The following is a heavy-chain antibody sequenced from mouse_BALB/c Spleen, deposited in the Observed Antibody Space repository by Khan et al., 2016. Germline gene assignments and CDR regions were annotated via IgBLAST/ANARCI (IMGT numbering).Heavy chain of an antibody. D-gene: IGHD2-4*01. CDR2: INPYNGYT. Sequence: EVQLQESGPELVKPGASVKISCKASGYSFTGYFINWVMQSHGKSLEWIGRINPYNGYTFYNQKFKGKSTLTVDKSSRRAHMELRSLASEDSAVYYCAIGFYDYDGFAYWGQGTLVTVSA. J-gene: IGHJ3*01. V-gene: IGHV1-20*02. CDR1: GYSFTGYF. CDR3: AIGFYDYDGFAY.